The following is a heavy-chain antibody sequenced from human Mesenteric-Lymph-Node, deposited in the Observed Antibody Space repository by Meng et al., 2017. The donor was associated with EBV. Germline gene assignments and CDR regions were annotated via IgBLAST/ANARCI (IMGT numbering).Heavy chain of an antibody. V-gene: IGHV2-5*02. CDR2: IYWDDDK. D-gene: IGHD2-15*01. J-gene: IGHJ1*01. CDR3: THRGGDIFQN. CDR1: GFSLSTSGVG. Sequence: QITLKESGPTLVKPTQTLRLTCTFSGFSLSTSGVGVGWIRQPPGKALEWLALIYWDDDKRYSPSLKRRLTITKGTSKNQVVLTMTNMDPVDTATYYCTHRGGDIFQNWGQGTLVTVSS.